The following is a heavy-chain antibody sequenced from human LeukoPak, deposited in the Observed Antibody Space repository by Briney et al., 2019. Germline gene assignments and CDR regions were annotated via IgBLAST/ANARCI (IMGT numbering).Heavy chain of an antibody. CDR3: ARGYGHYFYYYYMDV. D-gene: IGHD5-18*01. CDR1: GFTFTNYS. CDR2: ISSSSNTI. V-gene: IGHV3-48*01. J-gene: IGHJ6*03. Sequence: GGCLRLSCAASGFTFTNYSMNWVRQAPGKGLEWVSYISSSSNTIYYADSVKGRFTISRDNAKSSLYLQMNSLRAEDTVVYYCARGYGHYFYYYYMDVWGKGTTVTVSS.